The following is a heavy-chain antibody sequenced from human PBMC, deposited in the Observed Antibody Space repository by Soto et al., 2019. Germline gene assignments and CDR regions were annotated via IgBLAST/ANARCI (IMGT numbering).Heavy chain of an antibody. CDR2: IYYSGST. V-gene: IGHV4-59*01. CDR3: ARDNWNPRWFDP. Sequence: SETLSLTCTVSGGSINNYFWSWIRQPPGKGLEWIGYIYYSGSTNYNPSLKSRVTISVDTSKNQFSLKLSSVTAADTAVYYCARDNWNPRWFDPWGQGTLVTVSS. D-gene: IGHD1-1*01. J-gene: IGHJ5*02. CDR1: GGSINNYF.